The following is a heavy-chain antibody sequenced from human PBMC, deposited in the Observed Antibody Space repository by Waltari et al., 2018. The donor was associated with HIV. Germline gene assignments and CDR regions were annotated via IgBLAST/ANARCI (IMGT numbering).Heavy chain of an antibody. J-gene: IGHJ4*02. Sequence: ELDLVGFGGALARPGGSAPAPCAAIGLPFLAFAVTWVRQTPGKGLEWVGRIRSKLKNFATSYADSVKGRFAISRDDSNNTAFLQMSSLKIEDTAVYYCTRPGLNNGWYVWGQGTLVTVSS. D-gene: IGHD6-19*01. V-gene: IGHV3-73*02. CDR1: GLPFLAFA. CDR2: IRSKLKNFAT. CDR3: TRPGLNNGWYV.